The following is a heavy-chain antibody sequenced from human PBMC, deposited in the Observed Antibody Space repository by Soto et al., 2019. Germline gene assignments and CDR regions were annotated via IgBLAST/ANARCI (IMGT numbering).Heavy chain of an antibody. J-gene: IGHJ2*01. Sequence: QVQLVQSGAEVKKPGASVKISCKASGYTFTNYHMHWVRQAPGLGLEWMVTINPSDGGTSYTQRFQGRVTMTRETSTSTGYMELSSLRSEDTAVYYCASELTGTAYFDRWGRGTLVTVSS. V-gene: IGHV1-46*01. D-gene: IGHD1-20*01. CDR2: INPSDGGT. CDR1: GYTFTNYH. CDR3: ASELTGTAYFDR.